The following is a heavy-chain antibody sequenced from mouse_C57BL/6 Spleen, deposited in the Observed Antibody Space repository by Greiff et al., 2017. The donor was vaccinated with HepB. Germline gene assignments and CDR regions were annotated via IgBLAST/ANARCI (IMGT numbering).Heavy chain of an antibody. Sequence: VQLQQSGAELVRPGTSVKLSCKASGYTFTSYWMHWVKQRPGQGLEWIGVIDPSDSYTNYNQKFKGKATLTVDTSSSTAYMQLSSLTSEDSAVYYCAMGRFITTVVAKGGYWGQGTTLTVSS. J-gene: IGHJ2*01. V-gene: IGHV1-59*01. CDR3: AMGRFITTVVAKGGY. CDR1: GYTFTSYW. D-gene: IGHD1-1*01. CDR2: IDPSDSYT.